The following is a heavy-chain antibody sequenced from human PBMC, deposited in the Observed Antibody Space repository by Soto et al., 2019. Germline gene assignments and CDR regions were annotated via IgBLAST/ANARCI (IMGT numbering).Heavy chain of an antibody. Sequence: GGSLRLSCAASGFTFSSYAMHWVRQAPGKGLEWVAVISYDGSNKYYADSVKGRFTISRDNSKNTLYLQMNSLRAEDTAVYYCARGGRWQQLVDSIDYWGQGTLVTVSS. J-gene: IGHJ4*02. CDR3: ARGGRWQQLVDSIDY. V-gene: IGHV3-30-3*01. D-gene: IGHD6-13*01. CDR1: GFTFSSYA. CDR2: ISYDGSNK.